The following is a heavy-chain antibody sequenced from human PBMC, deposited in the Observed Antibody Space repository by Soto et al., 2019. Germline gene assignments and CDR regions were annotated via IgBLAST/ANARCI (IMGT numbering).Heavy chain of an antibody. Sequence: SETLSLTCTVSGGSISSGDYYWSWIRQPPGKGLEWIGYIYYSGSTYYNPSLKSRVTISVDTSKNQFSLKLSSVTAADTAVYYCARGGTEEEAFDIWGQGTMVTVSS. CDR1: GGSISSGDYY. V-gene: IGHV4-30-4*01. D-gene: IGHD3-16*01. CDR2: IYYSGST. CDR3: ARGGTEEEAFDI. J-gene: IGHJ3*02.